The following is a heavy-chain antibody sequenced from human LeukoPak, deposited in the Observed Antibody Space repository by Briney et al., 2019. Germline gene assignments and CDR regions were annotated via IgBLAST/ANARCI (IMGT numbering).Heavy chain of an antibody. CDR1: GGSLSSYY. J-gene: IGHJ4*02. Sequence: SETLSLTCTVSGGSLSSYYWSWIRQSPEKGLEWIGHIYYSGDTNYNPSLKSRVTISVDTSKNQFSLRLSSVTAADTAVYYCARVTGYMTEDYFDYWGQGTLITVSS. CDR3: ARVTGYMTEDYFDY. D-gene: IGHD6-13*01. V-gene: IGHV4-59*01. CDR2: IYYSGDT.